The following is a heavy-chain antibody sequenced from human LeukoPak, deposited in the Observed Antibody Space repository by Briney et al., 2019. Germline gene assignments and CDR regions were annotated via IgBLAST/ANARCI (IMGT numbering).Heavy chain of an antibody. V-gene: IGHV4-34*01. J-gene: IGHJ4*02. CDR1: GGSFSGYY. CDR2: INHSGST. CDR3: ARELRGYSYGYFDY. Sequence: PSETLSLTCAVYGGSFSGYYWSWIRQPPGKGLEWIGEINHSGSTNYNPSLKSRVTTSVDTSKNQFSLKLSSVTAADTAVYYCARELRGYSYGYFDYWGQGTLVTVSS. D-gene: IGHD5-18*01.